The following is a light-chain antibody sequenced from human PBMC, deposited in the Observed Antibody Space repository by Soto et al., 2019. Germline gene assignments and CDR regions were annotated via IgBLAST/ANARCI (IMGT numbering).Light chain of an antibody. CDR3: CSYAGSSTRYV. J-gene: IGLJ1*01. CDR1: SSDVGSYNL. Sequence: QSALTQPASVSGSPGQSITISCTGTSSDVGSYNLVSWYQQHPGKAPKLMIYEVSKRRSGVSNRFSGSKSDNTASLTISGLQAEDEADYYCCSYAGSSTRYVFGTGTKVTVL. CDR2: EVS. V-gene: IGLV2-23*02.